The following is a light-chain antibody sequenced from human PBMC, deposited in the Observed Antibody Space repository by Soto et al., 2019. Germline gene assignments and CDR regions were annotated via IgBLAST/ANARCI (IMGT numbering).Light chain of an antibody. V-gene: IGKV1-39*01. CDR3: QQTYTIPWT. J-gene: IGKJ1*01. Sequence: DIQMTQSPSSRSASVGDIVTITCQASQDIKNYLNWYQQKSGKAPKLLIYSATVLQSGVPSRFSGSGSGTDFTLTISRLQPEDSATYYCQQTYTIPWTFGQGTKVDIK. CDR2: SAT. CDR1: QDIKNY.